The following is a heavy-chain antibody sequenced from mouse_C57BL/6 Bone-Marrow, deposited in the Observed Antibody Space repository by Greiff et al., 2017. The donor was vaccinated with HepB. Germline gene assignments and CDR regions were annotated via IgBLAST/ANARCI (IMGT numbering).Heavy chain of an antibody. D-gene: IGHD1-1*01. CDR3: ARDPYYYGLAY. CDR2: IYPRSGNT. CDR1: GYTFTSYG. Sequence: VQLQESGAELARPGASVKLSCKASGYTFTSYGISWVKQRTGQGLEWIGEIYPRSGNTYYNEKFKGKATLTADKSSSTAYMELRSLTSEDSAVYFCARDPYYYGLAYWGQGTTLTVSS. V-gene: IGHV1-81*01. J-gene: IGHJ2*01.